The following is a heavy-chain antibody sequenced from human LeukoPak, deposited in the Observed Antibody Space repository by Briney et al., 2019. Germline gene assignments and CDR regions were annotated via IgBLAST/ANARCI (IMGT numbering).Heavy chain of an antibody. CDR3: AREGVAGDSSGYYSGGHFDY. CDR1: GGTFSSYA. Sequence: GASVKVSCKASGGTFSSYAISWVRQAPGQGLEWMGGIIPIFGTANYVQKFQGRVTITADESTSTAYMELSSLRSEDTAVYYCAREGVAGDSSGYYSGGHFDYWGQGTLVTVSS. V-gene: IGHV1-69*13. CDR2: IIPIFGTA. D-gene: IGHD3-22*01. J-gene: IGHJ4*02.